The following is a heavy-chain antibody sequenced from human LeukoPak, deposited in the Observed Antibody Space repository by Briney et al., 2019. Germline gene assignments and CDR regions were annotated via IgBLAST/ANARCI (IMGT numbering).Heavy chain of an antibody. Sequence: ASVKVSCKVSGYTLTELSMHWVRQAPGKGLEWMGGFDPEDGETIYAQKLQGRVTMTTDTSTSTAYMELRSLRSDDTAVYYCARSIAAAGYDYWGQGTLVTVSS. CDR3: ARSIAAAGYDY. D-gene: IGHD6-13*01. J-gene: IGHJ4*02. CDR1: GYTLTELS. CDR2: FDPEDGET. V-gene: IGHV1-24*01.